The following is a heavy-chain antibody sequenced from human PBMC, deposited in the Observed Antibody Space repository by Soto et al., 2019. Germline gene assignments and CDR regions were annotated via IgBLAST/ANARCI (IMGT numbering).Heavy chain of an antibody. CDR2: ISPGSRYP. J-gene: IGHJ5*02. V-gene: IGHV3-11*06. CDR1: GFTFGDSY. CDR3: VRGGGGGLDDP. Sequence: PGGSLRLSCAVPGFTFGDSYMSWIRQSPGKGLEWLSYISPGSRYPAYADSVKGRFTISRDNAKRSLYLQMMSLTAEDTAIYYCVRGGGGGLDDPWGQGNMVTVSS. D-gene: IGHD2-15*01.